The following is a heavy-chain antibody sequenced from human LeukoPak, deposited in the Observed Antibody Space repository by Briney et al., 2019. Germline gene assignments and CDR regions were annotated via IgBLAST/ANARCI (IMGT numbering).Heavy chain of an antibody. D-gene: IGHD3-3*01. Sequence: PGVSLRLSCAASGFTFSDYSMTWVRQAPARGLQWVSLIRDSGGSTYYADSVKGRFTVSRDNSKATLYLQMNSLRADDTAVYFCAKRGGSWSYFDYWGQGTLVTVSS. V-gene: IGHV3-23*01. CDR3: AKRGGSWSYFDY. CDR1: GFTFSDYS. CDR2: IRDSGGST. J-gene: IGHJ4*02.